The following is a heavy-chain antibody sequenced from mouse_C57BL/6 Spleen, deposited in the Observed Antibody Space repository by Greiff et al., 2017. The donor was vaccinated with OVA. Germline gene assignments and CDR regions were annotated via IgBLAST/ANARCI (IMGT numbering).Heavy chain of an antibody. CDR3: ARGRLLPFDY. V-gene: IGHV1-72*01. CDR2: SDPHSGGI. Sequence: QVQLHQPGAELVKPGASVKLSCKASGYTFTSYWMHWVQQRPGRGLEWIVSSDPHSGGITYNEKFNNKATLTVDKPSSTAYMQRSSLTSEDAAVYYCARGRLLPFDYWGQGTTLTVSS. CDR1: GYTFTSYW. D-gene: IGHD2-3*01. J-gene: IGHJ2*01.